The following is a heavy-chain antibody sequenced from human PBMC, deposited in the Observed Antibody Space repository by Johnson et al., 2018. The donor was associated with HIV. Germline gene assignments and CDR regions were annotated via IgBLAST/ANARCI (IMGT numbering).Heavy chain of an antibody. Sequence: QVQLVESGGGLVKPGGSLRLSCAASGFTFSDYYMSWIHQAPGKGLEWISYISSSGDTTHYADSVKGRFTISRDNSKTTLYLQMNSLRPEDTAVYYCAKGLSLSGSYSYDAFDIWGQGTMVTVSS. CDR3: AKGLSLSGSYSYDAFDI. CDR1: GFTFSDYY. CDR2: ISSSGDTT. J-gene: IGHJ3*02. V-gene: IGHV3-11*04. D-gene: IGHD1-26*01.